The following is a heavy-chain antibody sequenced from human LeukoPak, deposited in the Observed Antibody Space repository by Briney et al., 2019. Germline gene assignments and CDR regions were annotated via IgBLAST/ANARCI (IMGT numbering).Heavy chain of an antibody. CDR2: IHSSGRT. CDR1: GDSMNSHY. CDR3: ARAVLMETTLFIGD. D-gene: IGHD2-8*01. V-gene: IGHV4-59*11. Sequence: SETLSLTCAVSGDSMNSHYWSWIRQPPGKGLECVGYIHSSGRTNQDPSLKSRVTLSVDTSKNQFSLTLNSVTAAYTAVYFCARAVLMETTLFIGDWGQGTLVTVSS. J-gene: IGHJ4*02.